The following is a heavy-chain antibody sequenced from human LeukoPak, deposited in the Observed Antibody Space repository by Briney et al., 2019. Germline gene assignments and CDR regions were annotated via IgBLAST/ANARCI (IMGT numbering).Heavy chain of an antibody. Sequence: GGSLRLSCAASRFTFSSYAMSWVRQAPGKGLEWVSAISGSGGSTYYADSVKGRFTISRDNSKNTLYLQMNSLRAEDTAVYCCAPPPRPLIGYWGQGTLVTVSS. J-gene: IGHJ4*02. CDR3: APPPRPLIGY. CDR1: RFTFSSYA. CDR2: ISGSGGST. V-gene: IGHV3-23*01.